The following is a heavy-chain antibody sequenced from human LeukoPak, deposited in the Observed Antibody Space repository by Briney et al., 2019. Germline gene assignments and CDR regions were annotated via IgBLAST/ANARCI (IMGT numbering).Heavy chain of an antibody. CDR2: IRYDGSNK. CDR3: AKGPATVYSSGFDY. CDR1: GFIYSSYG. V-gene: IGHV3-30*02. D-gene: IGHD6-19*01. J-gene: IGHJ4*02. Sequence: GGSLRLSCASCGFIYSSYGMHWVRQPRGKGLEWVAFIRYDGSNKYYTDSVKGRFTISRDNSKNTLYLRMNRLRAEDTAVYYCAKGPATVYSSGFDYWGQGNLVTVSS.